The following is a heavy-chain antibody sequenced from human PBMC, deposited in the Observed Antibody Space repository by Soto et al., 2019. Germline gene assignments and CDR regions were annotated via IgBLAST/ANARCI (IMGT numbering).Heavy chain of an antibody. V-gene: IGHV1-3*01. CDR1: GYTFTQFS. Sequence: QVQLVQSGAEVQRPGDAVKVSCKASGYTFTQFSIHWMRQAPGERLEWMGWINGGSGDTHYSQEFQGRVTFTRDTSANTAYMELSSLRSEDTAVFYCARSVNIAFDHWGQGTLVTVSS. J-gene: IGHJ5*02. D-gene: IGHD4-4*01. CDR3: ARSVNIAFDH. CDR2: INGGSGDT.